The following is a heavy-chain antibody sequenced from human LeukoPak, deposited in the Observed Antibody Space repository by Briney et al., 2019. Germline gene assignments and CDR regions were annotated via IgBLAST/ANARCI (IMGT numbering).Heavy chain of an antibody. CDR1: GGSFSGYY. Sequence: SETLSLTCAVYGGSFSGYYWSWIRQPPGKGLEWIGEINHSGSTNYNPSLKSRVTISVDTSKNQFSLKLSSVTAADTAVYYCARQERGWFGELSSDYWGQGTLVTVFS. CDR3: ARQERGWFGELSSDY. V-gene: IGHV4-34*01. D-gene: IGHD3-10*01. CDR2: INHSGST. J-gene: IGHJ4*02.